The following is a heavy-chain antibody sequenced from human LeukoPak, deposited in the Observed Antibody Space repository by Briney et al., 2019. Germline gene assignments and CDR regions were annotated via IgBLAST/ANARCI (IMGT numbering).Heavy chain of an antibody. Sequence: ASVKVSRKASGYTFTSYDINWVRQATGQGLEWMGWMNPNSGNTGYAQKFQGRVTMTRNTSISTAYMELSSLRSEDTAVYYCARGIRGRRTFDYWGQGTLVTVSS. D-gene: IGHD3-16*01. CDR2: MNPNSGNT. V-gene: IGHV1-8*01. CDR3: ARGIRGRRTFDY. CDR1: GYTFTSYD. J-gene: IGHJ4*02.